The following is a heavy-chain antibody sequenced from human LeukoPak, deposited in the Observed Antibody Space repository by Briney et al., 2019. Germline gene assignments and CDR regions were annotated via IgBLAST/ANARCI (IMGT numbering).Heavy chain of an antibody. J-gene: IGHJ4*02. D-gene: IGHD2-15*01. Sequence: SETLSLTCTVSGGSISSYYWSWIRQPPGKGLEWIGYIYYSGSTNYNPSLKSRVTISVDTSKNQFSLKLSSVTAADTAVYYCAGQGYCSGGSCYALDYWGQGTLVTVSS. CDR1: GGSISSYY. CDR3: AGQGYCSGGSCYALDY. V-gene: IGHV4-59*01. CDR2: IYYSGST.